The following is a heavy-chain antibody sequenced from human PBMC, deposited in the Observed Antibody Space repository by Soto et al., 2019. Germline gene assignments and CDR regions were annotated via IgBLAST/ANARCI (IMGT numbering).Heavy chain of an antibody. D-gene: IGHD6-19*01. J-gene: IGHJ5*02. Sequence: PGGSLRLSCAASGFTFSSYAMHWVRQAPGKGLEWVAVISYDGSNEYYADSVKGRFTISRDNSKNTLYLQMNSLRAEDTAVYYCARDLGSGWHDNWFDPWGQGTLVTVSS. CDR2: ISYDGSNE. V-gene: IGHV3-30-3*01. CDR1: GFTFSSYA. CDR3: ARDLGSGWHDNWFDP.